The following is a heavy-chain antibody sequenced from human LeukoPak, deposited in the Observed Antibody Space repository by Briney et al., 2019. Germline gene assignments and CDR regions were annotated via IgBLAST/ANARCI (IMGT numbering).Heavy chain of an antibody. CDR2: IYTSGST. Sequence: SSETLSLTCTVSGGSISSYYWSWIRQPAGKGLEWIGRIYTSGSTNYNPSLKSRVTMSVDTSKNQFSLKLSSVTAADTAVYYCARDHMYYDFWSGFDYWGQGTLVTVSS. J-gene: IGHJ4*02. V-gene: IGHV4-4*07. D-gene: IGHD3-3*01. CDR1: GGSISSYY. CDR3: ARDHMYYDFWSGFDY.